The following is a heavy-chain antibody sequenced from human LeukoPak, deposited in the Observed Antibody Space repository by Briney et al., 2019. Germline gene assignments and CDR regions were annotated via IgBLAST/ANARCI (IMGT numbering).Heavy chain of an antibody. J-gene: IGHJ4*02. Sequence: PGRSLRLSCAASGFIFDDYGMHWVRQVPGKGPEWVSGISWNSGSVGYADSVKGRFTISRDNAKNSLYLQMNSLRVEDTAVYYCARDEVGATDWGQGTLVTVSS. CDR2: ISWNSGSV. D-gene: IGHD1-26*01. CDR1: GFIFDDYG. CDR3: ARDEVGATD. V-gene: IGHV3-9*01.